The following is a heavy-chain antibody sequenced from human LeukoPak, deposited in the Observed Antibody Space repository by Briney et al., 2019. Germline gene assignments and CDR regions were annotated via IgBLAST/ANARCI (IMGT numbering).Heavy chain of an antibody. CDR1: GFSLSTSGVC. CDR2: IDWDDDK. J-gene: IGHJ4*02. D-gene: IGHD6-19*01. CDR3: ARIYSSGWSNDY. Sequence: SGPTLVNPTQTLTLTCTFSGFSLSTSGVCVSWIRQPPGKALEWLARIDWDDDKYYSTSLKTRLTTSKDTSKNQVVLIMTNMDPVDTATYYCARIYSSGWSNDYWGQGTLVTVSS. V-gene: IGHV2-70*11.